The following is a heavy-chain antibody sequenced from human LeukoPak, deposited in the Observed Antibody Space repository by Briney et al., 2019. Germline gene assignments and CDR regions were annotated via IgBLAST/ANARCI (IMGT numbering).Heavy chain of an antibody. CDR2: IYYSGST. CDR3: ARGILSPVLRYFDWLLRFDY. V-gene: IGHV4-59*01. D-gene: IGHD3-9*01. J-gene: IGHJ4*02. Sequence: SETLSLTCTVSGGSISSYYWSWIRQPPGKGLEWIGYIYYSGSTNYSPSLKSRVTISVDTSKNQFSLKLSSVTAADTAVYYCARGILSPVLRYFDWLLRFDYWGQGTLVTVSS. CDR1: GGSISSYY.